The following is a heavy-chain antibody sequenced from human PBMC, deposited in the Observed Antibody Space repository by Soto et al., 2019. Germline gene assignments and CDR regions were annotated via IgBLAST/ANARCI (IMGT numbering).Heavy chain of an antibody. CDR2: ISYDGSNK. CDR1: GFTFSSYA. D-gene: IGHD2-2*02. CDR3: AKDEESVVVPAAIDYYYYYGMDV. Sequence: SGGSLRLSCAASGFTFSSYAMHWVRQAPGKGLEWVAVISYDGSNKYYADSVKGRFTISRDNSKNTLYLQMNSLRAEDTAVYYCAKDEESVVVPAAIDYYYYYGMDVWGQGTTVTVSS. J-gene: IGHJ6*02. V-gene: IGHV3-30-3*01.